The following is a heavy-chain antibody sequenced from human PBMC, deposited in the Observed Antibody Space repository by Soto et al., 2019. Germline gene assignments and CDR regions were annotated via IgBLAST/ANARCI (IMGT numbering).Heavy chain of an antibody. Sequence: QITLKESGPTLVKPTQTLTLTCTFSGFSLSTSGVGVGWIRQPPGKALEWLALIYWDDDKRYSPSLKSRLTITKDTSKNQVVLTMTNMYPVDTATYYCAHRPSGWYLFDYWGQGTLVTVSS. CDR3: AHRPSGWYLFDY. V-gene: IGHV2-5*02. J-gene: IGHJ4*02. CDR2: IYWDDDK. CDR1: GFSLSTSGVG. D-gene: IGHD6-19*01.